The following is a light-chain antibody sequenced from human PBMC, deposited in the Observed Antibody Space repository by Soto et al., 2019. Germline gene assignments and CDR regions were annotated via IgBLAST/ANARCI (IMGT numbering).Light chain of an antibody. CDR1: QXISXX. J-gene: IGKJ3*01. CDR2: DAS. V-gene: IGKV1-33*01. CDR3: QQYDNLPPLFT. Sequence: DIQMTQSPSSLSASVGDRVTITCQASQXISXXXXWYQQKPGKAPKLLIYDASNLETGVPSRFXGXGSGTDFTXXXXSLXXEDIATYYCQQYDNLPPLFTFGPGTKVDIK.